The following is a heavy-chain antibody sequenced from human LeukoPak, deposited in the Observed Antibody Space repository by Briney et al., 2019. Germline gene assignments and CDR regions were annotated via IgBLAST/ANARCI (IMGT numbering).Heavy chain of an antibody. CDR2: ISGSGGST. Sequence: GGSLRLSCAASGFTFSSYGMSWVRQAPGKGLEWVSAISGSGGSTYYADSVKGRFAISRDNSKNTLYLQMNSLRAEDTAVYYCAKSLAGTVTSLDYWGQGTLVTVSS. CDR1: GFTFSSYG. J-gene: IGHJ4*02. CDR3: AKSLAGTVTSLDY. V-gene: IGHV3-23*01. D-gene: IGHD4-17*01.